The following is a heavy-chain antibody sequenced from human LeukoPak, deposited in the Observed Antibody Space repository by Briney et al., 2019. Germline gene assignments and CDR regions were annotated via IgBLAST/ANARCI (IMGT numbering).Heavy chain of an antibody. J-gene: IGHJ4*02. V-gene: IGHV3-7*03. CDR3: AKEGRSLQTY. CDR2: IKEDGTET. CDR1: GFMFSSNW. D-gene: IGHD5-24*01. Sequence: GGSLRLSCAASGFMFSSNWMSWVRLAPGKGLEWVANIKEDGTETYYVDSVKGRITISRDNAKNSLYLQMNSLRVEDTAVYYCAKEGRSLQTYWGQGTLVTVSS.